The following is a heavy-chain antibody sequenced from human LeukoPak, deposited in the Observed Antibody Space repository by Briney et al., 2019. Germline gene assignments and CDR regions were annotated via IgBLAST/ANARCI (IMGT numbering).Heavy chain of an antibody. V-gene: IGHV4-31*03. D-gene: IGHD4-11*01. CDR2: IYYSGST. CDR1: GVSISSGGYY. CDR3: ARAGYSNYLLDY. Sequence: PSETLSLTCTVSGVSISSGGYYWSWIRQHPGKGLEWIGYIYYSGSTYYNPSLKSRVTISVDTSKNQFSLKLSSVTAADTAVYYCARAGYSNYLLDYWGQGTLVTVSS. J-gene: IGHJ4*02.